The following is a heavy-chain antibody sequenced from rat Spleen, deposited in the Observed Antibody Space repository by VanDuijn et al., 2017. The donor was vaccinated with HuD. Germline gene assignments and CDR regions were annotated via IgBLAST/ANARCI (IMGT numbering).Heavy chain of an antibody. CDR2: IQSGGNT. CDR1: GFSLTDYS. CDR3: ARVGYSSYIRYFDY. J-gene: IGHJ2*01. V-gene: IGHV2-19*01. D-gene: IGHD1-2*01. Sequence: QVQLKESGPGLVQPSQTLSLTCTVSGFSLTDYSVHWVRQPPGKGLEWMGRIQSGGNTNYNSALESRLSISRDTSKSQVLLKMNSLQTEDTATYYCARVGYSSYIRYFDYWGQGVMVTVSS.